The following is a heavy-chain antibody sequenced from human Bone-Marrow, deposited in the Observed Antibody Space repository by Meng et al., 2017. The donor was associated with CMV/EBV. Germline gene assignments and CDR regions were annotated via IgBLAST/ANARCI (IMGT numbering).Heavy chain of an antibody. V-gene: IGHV3-23*01. Sequence: SYAIGWVRQAPGKGLEWVSAISGSGGSTYYADSVKGRFTISRDNSKNTLYLQMNSLRAEDTAVYYCAGYYDFWSGYSRNYYYGMDVWGQGTTVTVSS. J-gene: IGHJ6*02. CDR3: AGYYDFWSGYSRNYYYGMDV. CDR2: ISGSGGST. D-gene: IGHD3-3*01. CDR1: SYA.